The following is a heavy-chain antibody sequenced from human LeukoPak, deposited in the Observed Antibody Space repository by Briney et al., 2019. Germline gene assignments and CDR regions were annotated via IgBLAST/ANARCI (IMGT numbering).Heavy chain of an antibody. V-gene: IGHV3-30-3*01. CDR1: GFTFSNYA. CDR2: ISYDGSNK. Sequence: GGSLRLSCAASGFTFSNYAMHWVRQAPGKGLEWVAVISYDGSNKYYADSVKGRFTISRDNSKNTLYLQMNSLRAEDTAVYYCARSRAVAADLDYWGQGTLVTVSS. CDR3: ARSRAVAADLDY. J-gene: IGHJ4*02. D-gene: IGHD6-19*01.